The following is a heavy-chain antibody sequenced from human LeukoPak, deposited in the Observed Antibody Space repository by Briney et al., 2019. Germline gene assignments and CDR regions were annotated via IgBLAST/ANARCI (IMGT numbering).Heavy chain of an antibody. Sequence: PSETLSLTCTVSRGSLSSHSWSWIRQPPGKGLDWIGSVSYSGFTKYNPSLESRVSMSVDMSKDQFSLRLSSVTAADTAFYYCARATGGLTLFDYWGQGTPVTVSS. V-gene: IGHV4-59*11. J-gene: IGHJ4*02. CDR2: VSYSGFT. CDR1: RGSLSSHS. CDR3: ARATGGLTLFDY. D-gene: IGHD3-10*01.